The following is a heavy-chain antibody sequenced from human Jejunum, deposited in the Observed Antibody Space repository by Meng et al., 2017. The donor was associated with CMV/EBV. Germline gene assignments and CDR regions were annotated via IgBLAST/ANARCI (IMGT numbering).Heavy chain of an antibody. V-gene: IGHV3-11*06. J-gene: IGHJ4*02. CDR1: GFTLDDYY. CDR2: VSSVSSYT. Sequence: QVQQVEAGGGLVKPGRALRLSCSAFGFTLDDYYMNWIRQAPGKGLEWVSSVSSVSSYTNYADSVKGRFTISRDNAKNSLYLQMNSLRAEDTAVYYCARDRYCTNGVCYTHFDSWGQGTLVTVSS. CDR3: ARDRYCTNGVCYTHFDS. D-gene: IGHD2-8*01.